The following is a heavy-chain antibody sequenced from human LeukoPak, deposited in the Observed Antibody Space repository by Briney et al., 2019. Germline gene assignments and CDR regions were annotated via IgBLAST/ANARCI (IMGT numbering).Heavy chain of an antibody. Sequence: ASVKVSCKASGYTFTSYDINWVRQATGQGLEWKGWMNPNSGNTGYAQKFQGRVTMTRNTSISTAYMELSSLRSEDTAVYYCARRTQHDYYYYGMDVWGQGTTVTVSS. J-gene: IGHJ6*02. CDR1: GYTFTSYD. CDR3: ARRTQHDYYYYGMDV. CDR2: MNPNSGNT. D-gene: IGHD1-14*01. V-gene: IGHV1-8*01.